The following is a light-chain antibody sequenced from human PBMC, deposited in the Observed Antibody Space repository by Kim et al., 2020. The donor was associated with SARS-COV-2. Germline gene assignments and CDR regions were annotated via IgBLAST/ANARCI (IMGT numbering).Light chain of an antibody. CDR1: KLGGNY. J-gene: IGLJ3*02. CDR3: QAWDTTSVL. V-gene: IGLV3-1*01. Sequence: SGSPGQTASITCSGDKLGGNYACWYQQKPGQSPVLLIYEDSERPSGIPERFSGSMSGNTATLTISGTQAMDEADYYCQAWDTTSVLFGGGTKLTVL. CDR2: EDS.